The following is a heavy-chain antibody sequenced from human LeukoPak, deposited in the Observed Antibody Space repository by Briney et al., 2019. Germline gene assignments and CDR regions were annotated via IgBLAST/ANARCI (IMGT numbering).Heavy chain of an antibody. V-gene: IGHV1-69*05. CDR1: GGTFSSYA. CDR2: IIPVFGTA. Sequence: SVKVSCKASGGTFSSYAISWVRQAPGQGLEWMGGIIPVFGTANYAQKFQGRVTITTDESTSTAYMELSNLRSEDTAVYYCARGDYGDYFYYFDYWGQGTLVTVSS. CDR3: ARGDYGDYFYYFDY. D-gene: IGHD4-17*01. J-gene: IGHJ4*02.